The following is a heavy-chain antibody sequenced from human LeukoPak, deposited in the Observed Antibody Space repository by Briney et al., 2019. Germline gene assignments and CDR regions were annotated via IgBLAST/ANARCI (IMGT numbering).Heavy chain of an antibody. J-gene: IGHJ5*02. CDR1: GFTFSSYS. V-gene: IGHV3-48*02. Sequence: GGSLRLSCAASGFTFSSYSMNWVRQAPGKGLEWGSYISSSSSTIYYADSVKGRFTISRDNAKNSLYLQMNSLRDEDTAVYYCARGPEVLSAAMFCWFDPWGQGTLVTVSS. CDR2: ISSSSSTI. CDR3: ARGPEVLSAAMFCWFDP. D-gene: IGHD2-2*01.